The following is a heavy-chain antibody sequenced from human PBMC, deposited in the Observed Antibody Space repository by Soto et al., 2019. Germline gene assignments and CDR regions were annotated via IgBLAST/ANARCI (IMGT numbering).Heavy chain of an antibody. CDR3: ARDRGLDSSGSFDY. CDR2: IYYSGST. CDR1: GGSISSGGYY. V-gene: IGHV4-31*03. J-gene: IGHJ4*02. Sequence: QVQLQESGPGLVKPSQTLSLTCTVSGGSISSGGYYWSWIRQHPGKGLEWIGYIYYSGSTYYNPPIQSRVTISVDTSKNQFSLKLSSVTAADTAVYYGARDRGLDSSGSFDYWGQGTLVTVSS. D-gene: IGHD3-22*01.